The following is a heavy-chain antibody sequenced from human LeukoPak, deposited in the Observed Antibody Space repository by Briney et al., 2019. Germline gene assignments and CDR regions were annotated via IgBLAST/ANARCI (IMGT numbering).Heavy chain of an antibody. CDR3: AADPPGS. Sequence: SVKVSCKASGFTFTNSAMQWVRQARGQRLEWIGWIVVGSGNTNYAQKFQERVTITRDMSTSTAYMELSSLRSEDTAVYYCAADPPGSWGQGTLVTVSS. J-gene: IGHJ5*02. CDR2: IVVGSGNT. CDR1: GFTFTNSA. D-gene: IGHD1-1*01. V-gene: IGHV1-58*02.